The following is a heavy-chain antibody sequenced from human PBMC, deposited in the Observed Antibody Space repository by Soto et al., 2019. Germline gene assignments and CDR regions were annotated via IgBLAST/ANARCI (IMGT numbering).Heavy chain of an antibody. J-gene: IGHJ4*02. V-gene: IGHV4-34*01. D-gene: IGHD3-22*01. CDR1: GGSFSGYY. Sequence: QVQLQQWGAGLLKPSETLSLTCAVYGGSFSGYYWSWIRQPPGKGLEWIGEINHSGSTNYNPSLKSRVTISVDTSKNQCSLKLSSVTAADTAVYYCARGAGYYDSSGYYADDYWGQGTLVTVSS. CDR2: INHSGST. CDR3: ARGAGYYDSSGYYADDY.